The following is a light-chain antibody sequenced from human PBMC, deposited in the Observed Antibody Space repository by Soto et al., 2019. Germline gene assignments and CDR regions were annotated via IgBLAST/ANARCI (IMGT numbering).Light chain of an antibody. CDR1: QSISSW. J-gene: IGKJ2*01. V-gene: IGKV1-5*01. CDR2: DAS. Sequence: DIQVTQSPSTLSACARDKVTITCRASQSISSWLAWYQQKPGKAPKLLIYDASSLESGVPSRFSGSASGTEFTLTISSLQPEDIATYYCQQYDNLYTFGQGTQLEIK. CDR3: QQYDNLYT.